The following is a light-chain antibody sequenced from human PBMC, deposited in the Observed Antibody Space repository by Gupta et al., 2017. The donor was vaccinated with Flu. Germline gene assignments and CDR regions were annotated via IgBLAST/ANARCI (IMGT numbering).Light chain of an antibody. V-gene: IGLV1-47*01. CDR2: RGN. J-gene: IGLJ2*01. CDR3: AAWDDSLNGVV. Sequence: RVTISCSGGSSNVGNNYVYWYRQFPGADPKLLIFRGNHRPSGVSDRLSGYKSGTSASLAISGLRSEDEADYSCAAWDDSLNGVVFGGGTRLTVL. CDR1: SSNVGNNY.